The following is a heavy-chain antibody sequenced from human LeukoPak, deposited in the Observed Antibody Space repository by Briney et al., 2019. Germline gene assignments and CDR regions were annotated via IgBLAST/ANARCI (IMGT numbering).Heavy chain of an antibody. CDR2: IYYSGST. V-gene: IGHV4-59*01. J-gene: IGHJ4*02. CDR3: ATHIAAAGRDY. CDR1: GGSISSYY. Sequence: PSETLSLTCTVSGGSISSYYWSWIRQPPGKGLEWIGYIYYSGSTNYNPFLKSRVTISVDTSKNQFSLKLSSVTAADTAVYYCATHIAAAGRDYWGQGTLVTVSS. D-gene: IGHD6-13*01.